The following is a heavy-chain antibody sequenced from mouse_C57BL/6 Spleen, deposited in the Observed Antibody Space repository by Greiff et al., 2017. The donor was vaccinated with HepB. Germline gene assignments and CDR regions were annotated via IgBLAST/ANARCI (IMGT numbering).Heavy chain of an antibody. CDR2: IYPGDGDT. CDR1: GYAFSSSW. D-gene: IGHD2-2*01. V-gene: IGHV1-82*01. CDR3: ARSRLRDAMDY. Sequence: QVQLQQSGPELVKPGDSVKISCKASGYAFSSSWMNWVKQRPGKGLEWIGRIYPGDGDTNYNGKFKGKATLTADKSSSTAYMQLSSLTSEDSAVYICARSRLRDAMDYWGQGTSVTVSS. J-gene: IGHJ4*01.